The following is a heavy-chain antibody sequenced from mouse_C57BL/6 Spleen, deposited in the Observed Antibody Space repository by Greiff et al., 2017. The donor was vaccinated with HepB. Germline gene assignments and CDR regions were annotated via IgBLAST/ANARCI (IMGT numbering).Heavy chain of an antibody. CDR3: TRDLYYGYSYAMDY. CDR2: ISSGGDYI. D-gene: IGHD2-2*01. V-gene: IGHV5-9-1*02. J-gene: IGHJ4*01. Sequence: EVKLMESGAGLVKPGGSLKLSCAASGFTFSSYAMSWVRQTPEKRLEWVAYISSGGDYIYYADTVKGRFTISRDNARNTLYLQMSSLKSEDTAMYYCTRDLYYGYSYAMDYWGQGTSVTVSS. CDR1: GFTFSSYA.